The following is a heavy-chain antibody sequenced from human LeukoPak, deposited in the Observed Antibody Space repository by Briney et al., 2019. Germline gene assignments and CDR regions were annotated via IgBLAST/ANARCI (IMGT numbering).Heavy chain of an antibody. CDR3: AKDISVRGVNGCDY. D-gene: IGHD3-10*01. CDR2: ISSSSSYI. Sequence: GGSLRLSCAASGFTFSSYSMNWVRQAPGKGLEWVSSISSSSSYIYYADSVKGRFTISRDNAKNSLYLQMNSLRAEDTALYYCAKDISVRGVNGCDYWGQGTLVTVSS. V-gene: IGHV3-21*04. J-gene: IGHJ4*02. CDR1: GFTFSSYS.